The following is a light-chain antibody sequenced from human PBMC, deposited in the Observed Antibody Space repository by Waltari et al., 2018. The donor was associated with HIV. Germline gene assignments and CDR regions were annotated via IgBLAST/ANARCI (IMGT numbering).Light chain of an antibody. V-gene: IGLV1-47*01. CDR3: ATWNDSLSGYV. CDR2: RSN. CDR1: SSNIGRNY. Sequence: QSVLTQPPSASGTPGQRVTISCSGSSSNIGRNYVYWYQQLPGTAPKLLIYRSNRRPVGVPDRFSGSKSGTSASLAISGLRSEVGADYYCATWNDSLSGYVCGTGTKVTV. J-gene: IGLJ1*01.